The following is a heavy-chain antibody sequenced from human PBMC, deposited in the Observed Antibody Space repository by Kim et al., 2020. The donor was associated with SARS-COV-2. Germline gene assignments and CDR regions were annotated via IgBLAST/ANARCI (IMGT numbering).Heavy chain of an antibody. CDR1: GGSISSGGYY. J-gene: IGHJ2*01. CDR2: IYYSGST. D-gene: IGHD3-3*01. Sequence: SETLSLTCTVSGGSISSGGYYWSWIRQHPGKGLEWIGYIYYSGSTYYNTSLKSRVTISVDTSKNQFSLKLSSVTAADTAVYYCARDKIRVTIFGVAPRYFGLWGRGTLVTVSS. CDR3: ARDKIRVTIFGVAPRYFGL. V-gene: IGHV4-31*03.